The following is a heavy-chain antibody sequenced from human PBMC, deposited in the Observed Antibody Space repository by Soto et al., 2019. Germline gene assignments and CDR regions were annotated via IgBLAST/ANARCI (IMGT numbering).Heavy chain of an antibody. V-gene: IGHV3-30*04. CDR1: GLTFNSYA. Sequence: QVQLVQSGGGVVQPGGSLRLACVASGLTFNSYAMHWVRQAPGKGLEWVAVIAYDESSKYCIDSVRGRFTISRDNSKNTLFLEMNSLRSEDTAVYFCAKGYCTSGSCLYYYGLEDWGQGTTVTVSS. D-gene: IGHD2-15*01. CDR2: IAYDESSK. CDR3: AKGYCTSGSCLYYYGLED. J-gene: IGHJ6*02.